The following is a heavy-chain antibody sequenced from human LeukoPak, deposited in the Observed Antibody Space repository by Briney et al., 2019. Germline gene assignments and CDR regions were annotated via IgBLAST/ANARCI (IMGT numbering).Heavy chain of an antibody. CDR2: IYYSGST. Sequence: SETLSLTCTVSGGSISSYYWSWIRQPPGKGLEWIGYIYYSGSTNYNPSLKSRVTISVDTSKNQFSLKLSSVTAADTAVYYRARGDPRMGWFDPWGQGTLVTVSS. J-gene: IGHJ5*02. CDR3: ARGDPRMGWFDP. CDR1: GGSISSYY. D-gene: IGHD2-8*01. V-gene: IGHV4-59*08.